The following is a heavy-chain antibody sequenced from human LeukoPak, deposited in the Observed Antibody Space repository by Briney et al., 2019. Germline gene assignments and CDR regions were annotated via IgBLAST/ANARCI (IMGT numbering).Heavy chain of an antibody. D-gene: IGHD6-13*01. CDR3: AKGISAEDIAAAGTFWFDP. Sequence: PGRSLRLSCAASGFTFDDYAMHWVRQAPGKGLEWVSGISWNSGSIGYADSVKGRFTISRDNAKNSLYLQMNSLRAEDTALYYCAKGISAEDIAAAGTFWFDPWGQGTLVTVSS. J-gene: IGHJ5*02. CDR1: GFTFDDYA. CDR2: ISWNSGSI. V-gene: IGHV3-9*01.